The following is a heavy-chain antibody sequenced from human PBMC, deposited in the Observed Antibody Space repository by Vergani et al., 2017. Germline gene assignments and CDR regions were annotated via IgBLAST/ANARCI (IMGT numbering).Heavy chain of an antibody. CDR3: ARDSGGYSYAIDY. V-gene: IGHV3-43*01. D-gene: IGHD5-18*01. J-gene: IGHJ4*02. CDR2: ISWDGGST. CDR1: GFTFDDYT. Sequence: EVQLVESGGVVVQPGGSLRLSCAASGFTFDDYTMHWVRQAPGKGLEWVSLISWDGGSTYYADSVKGRFTISRDNSKNSLYLQMNSLRTEDTAVYYCARDSGGYSYAIDYWGQGTLVTVSS.